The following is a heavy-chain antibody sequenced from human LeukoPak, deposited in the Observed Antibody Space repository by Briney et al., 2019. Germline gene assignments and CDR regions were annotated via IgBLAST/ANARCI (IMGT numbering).Heavy chain of an antibody. D-gene: IGHD2-15*01. V-gene: IGHV4-34*01. CDR1: GGSFSGYY. CDR2: INHSGST. Sequence: PSETLSLTCAVYGGSFSGYYWSWIRQPPGKGLEWIGEINHSGSTNYNPSLKSRVTISVDTSKNQFSLKLSSVTAADTAVYYCARVAAAEGSSWDYWGQGTLVTVSS. CDR3: ARVAAAEGSSWDY. J-gene: IGHJ4*02.